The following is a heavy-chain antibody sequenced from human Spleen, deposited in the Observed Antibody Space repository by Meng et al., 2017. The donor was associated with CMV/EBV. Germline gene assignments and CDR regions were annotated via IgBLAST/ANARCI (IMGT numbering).Heavy chain of an antibody. CDR1: GFTFSNFM. CDR3: ARVPDY. Sequence: GALRLSCGASGFTFSNFMMTWVRQPPGKGLEWVTSIPSSGGYSYYADSVKGRFIISRDNAKNSLYLQMDSLGVEDTAVYYCARVPDYWGQGTLVTVSS. CDR2: IPSSGGYS. J-gene: IGHJ4*02. V-gene: IGHV3-21*04.